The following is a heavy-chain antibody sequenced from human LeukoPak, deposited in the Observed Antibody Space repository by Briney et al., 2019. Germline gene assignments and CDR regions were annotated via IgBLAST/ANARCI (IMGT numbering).Heavy chain of an antibody. J-gene: IGHJ3*02. CDR2: INPNSGGT. CDR1: GYTFTGYY. V-gene: IGHV1-2*02. D-gene: IGHD2-2*01. Sequence: ASVKVSCKASGYTFTGYYMHWVRQAPGQGLEWMGWINPNSGGTNYAQKFQGRVTMTRDTSISTAYMELSRLRSDDTAVYYSARRGDIVVVPAADQVAFDIWGQGTMVTASS. CDR3: ARRGDIVVVPAADQVAFDI.